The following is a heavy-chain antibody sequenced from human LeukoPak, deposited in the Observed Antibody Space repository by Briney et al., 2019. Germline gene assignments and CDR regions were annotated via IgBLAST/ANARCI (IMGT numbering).Heavy chain of an antibody. V-gene: IGHV3-21*01. CDR1: GFTFSSYS. D-gene: IGHD6-13*01. CDR3: ARFSGSNWSSFDY. CDR2: FSTSSSHI. J-gene: IGHJ4*02. Sequence: PGGSLRLSCAASGFTFSSYSMNWVRQAPGNGLEWVSYFSTSSSHIYYADSVKGRFTISRDNAKNSLYLQMNSLRAEDTAVYYCARFSGSNWSSFDYWGQGTLVTVSS.